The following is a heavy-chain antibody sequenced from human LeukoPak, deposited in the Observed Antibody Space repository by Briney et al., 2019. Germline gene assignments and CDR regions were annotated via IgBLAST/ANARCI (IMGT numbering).Heavy chain of an antibody. CDR1: GFFFSSYE. D-gene: IGHD2-15*01. Sequence: GGSLRLSCAASGFFFSSYEMNWVRQAPGKGLKWVSSISNTGNSRSYADSVKGRFTISRDNAKNHFSLQLHSVTPEDTAVYYCARGSKVCSSGGSWYYNWFDPRGQGTLLTVSS. J-gene: IGHJ5*02. V-gene: IGHV3-48*03. CDR3: ARGSKVCSSGGSWYYNWFDP. CDR2: ISNTGNSR.